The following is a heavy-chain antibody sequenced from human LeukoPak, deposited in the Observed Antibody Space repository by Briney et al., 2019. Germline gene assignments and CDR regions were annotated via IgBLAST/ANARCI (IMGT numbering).Heavy chain of an antibody. D-gene: IGHD2-21*01. J-gene: IGHJ4*02. CDR3: ARDIHYSFDY. CDR1: GFIFSSYS. Sequence: GGSLRLSCAASGFIFSSYSMNWVRQAPGKGLEWVSYISISSGTISYADSVRGRFTISSDNAKNSLYLQMNSLRAADTAVYYCARDIHYSFDYWGQGTLVIVSS. V-gene: IGHV3-48*01. CDR2: ISISSGTI.